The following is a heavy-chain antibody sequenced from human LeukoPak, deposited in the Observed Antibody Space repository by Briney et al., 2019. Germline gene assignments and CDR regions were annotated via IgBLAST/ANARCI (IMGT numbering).Heavy chain of an antibody. J-gene: IGHJ5*02. V-gene: IGHV6-1*01. CDR2: TYYRSKWYN. CDR1: GDSVSSNSAA. CDR3: ARGSGSYPMVWFDP. Sequence: SQTLSLTCAISGDSVSSNSAAWNWIRQSPSRGLEWLGRTYYRSKWYNDYAGSVKSRITINPATSKNQFSLQLNSVPPEDTAVYYCARGSGSYPMVWFDPWGQGTLVTVSS. D-gene: IGHD3-10*01.